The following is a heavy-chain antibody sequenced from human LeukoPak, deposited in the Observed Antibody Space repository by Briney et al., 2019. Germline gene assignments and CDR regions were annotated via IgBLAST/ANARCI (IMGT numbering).Heavy chain of an antibody. Sequence: PSETLSLTCTVSGGSISSGIYYWGWIRQPPGKGLEWIGTIYYSGSTYYNPSLKSRVTISVDTSKNQFSLKLSSVTAADTAMYYCARYWGPYDNSGAYFDYWGQGTLVTVSS. CDR1: GGSISSGIYY. V-gene: IGHV4-39*01. CDR2: IYYSGST. D-gene: IGHD3-22*01. J-gene: IGHJ4*02. CDR3: ARYWGPYDNSGAYFDY.